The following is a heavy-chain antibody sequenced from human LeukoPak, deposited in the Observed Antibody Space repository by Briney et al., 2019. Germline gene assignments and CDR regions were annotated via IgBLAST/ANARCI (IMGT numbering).Heavy chain of an antibody. CDR3: AKVSHESRVLSDYYDSSGDIDAFDI. V-gene: IGHV3-48*03. CDR1: GFTFSSYE. CDR2: ISSSGSTI. J-gene: IGHJ3*02. D-gene: IGHD3-22*01. Sequence: GGSLRLSCAASGFTFSSYEMNWVRQAPGKGLEWVSYISSSGSTIYYADSVKGRFTISRDNAKNSLYLQMNSLRAEDTAVYYCAKVSHESRVLSDYYDSSGDIDAFDIWGQGTMVTVSS.